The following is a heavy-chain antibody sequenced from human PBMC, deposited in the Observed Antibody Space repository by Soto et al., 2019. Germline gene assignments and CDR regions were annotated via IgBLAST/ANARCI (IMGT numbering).Heavy chain of an antibody. CDR3: ARDNDRLQLGGNYYYILDV. CDR2: IIPLFRTP. CDR1: GGTFSSSA. Sequence: QVQLVQSGAEMKEPGSSVKVSCKTSGGTFSSSAISWLRQAPGQGLEWMGGIIPLFRTPDYAQKFQGRVTIAADESTSTAYMELSSLRSEDTAVYYCARDNDRLQLGGNYYYILDVWGQGPQSPSP. D-gene: IGHD4-4*01. V-gene: IGHV1-69*12. J-gene: IGHJ6*02.